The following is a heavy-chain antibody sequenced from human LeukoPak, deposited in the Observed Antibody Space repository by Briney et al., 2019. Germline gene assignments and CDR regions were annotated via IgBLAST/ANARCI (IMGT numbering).Heavy chain of an antibody. CDR1: GFSLSTSGMC. D-gene: IGHD3-9*01. CDR3: ARTYKDYDVFTGYSVDFDS. CDR2: TDWDDDK. V-gene: IGHV2-70*11. J-gene: IGHJ4*02. Sequence: SGPTLVNPTQTLTLTCTFSGFSLSTSGMCVSWIRQPPGKALEWLARTDWDDDKYYSTSLKTRLTISKDTSENQVVLTMTNMDPVDTATYYCARTYKDYDVFTGYSVDFDSWGQGTLVTVSS.